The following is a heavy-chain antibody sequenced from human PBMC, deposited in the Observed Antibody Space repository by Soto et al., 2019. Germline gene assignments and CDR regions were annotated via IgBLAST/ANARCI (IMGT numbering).Heavy chain of an antibody. Sequence: QVQLVESGGGVVQPGRSLRLSCAASGFTFSSYGMHWVRQAPGKGLEWVAVIWYDGSNKYYADSVKGRFTISRDNSKNTLYLQMNSLRAEDTAVYYCASGKLAAAGFENCGMDVWGQGTTVTVSS. CDR3: ASGKLAAAGFENCGMDV. V-gene: IGHV3-33*01. CDR1: GFTFSSYG. CDR2: IWYDGSNK. D-gene: IGHD6-13*01. J-gene: IGHJ6*02.